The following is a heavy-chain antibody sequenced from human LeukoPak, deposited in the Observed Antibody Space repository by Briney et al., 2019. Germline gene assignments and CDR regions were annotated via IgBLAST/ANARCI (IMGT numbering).Heavy chain of an antibody. J-gene: IGHJ6*02. Sequence: SQTLSLTCAISGDSVSSNSAAWNWIRQSPSRGLEWLGRTYYRSKWYNDYAVSVKSRITINPDTSKNQFSLQLNSVTPEDTAVYYCARGAGLERRLYYYYGMDVWGQGTTVTVSS. V-gene: IGHV6-1*01. CDR3: ARGAGLERRLYYYYGMDV. CDR2: TYYRSKWYN. CDR1: GDSVSSNSAA. D-gene: IGHD1-1*01.